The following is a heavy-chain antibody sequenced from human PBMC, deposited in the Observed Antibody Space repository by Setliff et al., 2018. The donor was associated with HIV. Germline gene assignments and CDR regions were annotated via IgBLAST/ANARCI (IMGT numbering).Heavy chain of an antibody. CDR2: INPNSGVT. Sequence: ASVKVSCKASGYTFTGYYMHWVRQAPGQGLEWMGRINPNSGVTNYAQKFQGRVTMTRDTSISTAYMELSSLTSDDTAVYYCARAPTLFGVEYYYYFGMDVWGQGTTVTVSS. D-gene: IGHD3-3*01. CDR3: ARAPTLFGVEYYYYFGMDV. V-gene: IGHV1-2*06. J-gene: IGHJ6*02. CDR1: GYTFTGYY.